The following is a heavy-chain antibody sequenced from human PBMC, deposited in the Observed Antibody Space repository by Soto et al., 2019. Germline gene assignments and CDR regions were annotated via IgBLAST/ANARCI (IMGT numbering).Heavy chain of an antibody. V-gene: IGHV3-73*01. CDR3: NRHSVDY. CDR2: IRSKAYSSAT. Sequence: EVQLVASGGGLVQPGGSLTLSCAASGFTFSDAAIHWVRQASGKGLEWVGRIRSKAYSSATAYAASVKGRFTISRDDSTNTAYLQMTSLKAGVTAVYYCNRHSVDYWGQGTLVIVST. CDR1: GFTFSDAA. J-gene: IGHJ4*02.